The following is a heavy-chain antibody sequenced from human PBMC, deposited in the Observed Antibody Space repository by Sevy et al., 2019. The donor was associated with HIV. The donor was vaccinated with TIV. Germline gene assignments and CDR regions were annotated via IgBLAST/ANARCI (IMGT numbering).Heavy chain of an antibody. Sequence: GGSLRLSCAASGFNVNSNYMSWVRQAPGKGLEWVSVIYSGGSTYYANSVKGRFTISRDSSKNTVYLQMNSLRAEDTAVYYCARGEWLAILFDYWGQGTLVTVSS. CDR3: ARGEWLAILFDY. V-gene: IGHV3-53*01. D-gene: IGHD6-19*01. J-gene: IGHJ4*02. CDR2: IYSGGST. CDR1: GFNVNSNY.